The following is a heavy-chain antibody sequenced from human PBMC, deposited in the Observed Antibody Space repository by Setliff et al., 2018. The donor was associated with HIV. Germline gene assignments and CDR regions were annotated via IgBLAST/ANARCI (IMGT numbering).Heavy chain of an antibody. J-gene: IGHJ3*02. V-gene: IGHV3-23*01. CDR2: ISVGAGST. Sequence: GGSLRLSCAASGFTFSTYGMNWVRQAPGKGLEWVALINGISVGAGSTYYADSVKGRFTISRDNSKDTVYLQMDNLRAEDTAVYYCAKVLVFGIDVFDIWGQGTMVTVSS. D-gene: IGHD3-10*02. CDR3: AKVLVFGIDVFDI. CDR1: GFTFSTYG.